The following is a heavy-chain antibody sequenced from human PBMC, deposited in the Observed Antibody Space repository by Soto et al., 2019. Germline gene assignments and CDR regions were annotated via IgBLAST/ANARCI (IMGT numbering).Heavy chain of an antibody. CDR2: IIPIFGTA. V-gene: IGHV1-69*01. Sequence: QVQLVQSGAEVKKPGSSVKVSCKASGGTFSSYAISWVRQAPGQGLEWMGGIIPIFGTANYAQKFQGRVTITADESTSTAYMELSSLRSEDTAVYYCARSAAYCSGGSCYQIRYGMGVWGQGTTVTVSS. CDR3: ARSAAYCSGGSCYQIRYGMGV. J-gene: IGHJ6*02. CDR1: GGTFSSYA. D-gene: IGHD2-15*01.